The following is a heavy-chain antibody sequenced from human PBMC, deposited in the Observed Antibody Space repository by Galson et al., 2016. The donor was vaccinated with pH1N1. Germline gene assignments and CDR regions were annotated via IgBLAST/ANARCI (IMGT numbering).Heavy chain of an antibody. CDR3: VRSTGYNKVNGPFDV. D-gene: IGHD1-14*01. J-gene: IGHJ3*01. CDR2: IMPIFGTT. V-gene: IGHV1-69*13. CDR1: GGPLSSYA. Sequence: SVKVSCKASGGPLSSYATGWVRQAPGQGPEWMGGIMPIFGTTKYEQKFQGRVTITADEMSGSAYMELSGLTSMDTAVYHCVRSTGYNKVNGPFDVWGQGTLVIVSS.